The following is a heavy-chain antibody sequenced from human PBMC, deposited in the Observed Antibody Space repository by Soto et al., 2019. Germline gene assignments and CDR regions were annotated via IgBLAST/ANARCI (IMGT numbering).Heavy chain of an antibody. CDR3: ARHRARNWFDP. D-gene: IGHD6-6*01. CDR1: GGSISSSSYY. J-gene: IGHJ5*02. Sequence: SETLSLTCIVSGGSISSSSYYWGWIRQPPGKGLEWIGSIYYSGSTYYNPSHKSRVTISVDTSKNQFSLKLSSVTAADTAVFYCARHRARNWFDPWGQGTLGTVSA. V-gene: IGHV4-39*01. CDR2: IYYSGST.